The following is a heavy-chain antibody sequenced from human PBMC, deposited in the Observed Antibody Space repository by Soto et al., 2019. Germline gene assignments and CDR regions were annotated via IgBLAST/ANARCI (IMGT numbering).Heavy chain of an antibody. D-gene: IGHD3-22*01. CDR3: ARESAGRDEFESSGDFDY. CDR2: INPSVGST. J-gene: IGHJ4*02. CDR1: GYFFASYS. V-gene: IGHV1-46*01. Sequence: HVQLVQSGAEVKKPGASVKVSCKASGYFFASYSMHWVRQAPGQGLEWMGMINPSVGSTSYVDKFQGRVTMTRDTSTSTVYMELSSLRSEDTAVYYCARESAGRDEFESSGDFDYWGQGTLVTVSS.